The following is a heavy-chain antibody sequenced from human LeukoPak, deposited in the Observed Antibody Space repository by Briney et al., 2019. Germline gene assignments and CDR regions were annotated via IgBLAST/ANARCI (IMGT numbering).Heavy chain of an antibody. CDR3: ARGILLSDCSGDSCSDY. CDR2: INWNGGST. D-gene: IGHD2-15*01. V-gene: IGHV3-20*04. J-gene: IGHJ4*02. Sequence: GSLRLSCAASGFTFDDYGMSWVRQAPGKGLEWVSGINWNGGSTGYADSVKGRFTISRGNAKNSLYLQMNSLRAEDTALYYCARGILLSDCSGDSCSDYWGQGTLVTVSS. CDR1: GFTFDDYG.